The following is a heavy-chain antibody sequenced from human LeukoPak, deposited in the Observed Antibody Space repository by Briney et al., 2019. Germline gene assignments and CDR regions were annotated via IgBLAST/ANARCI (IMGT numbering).Heavy chain of an antibody. Sequence: WASVKLSCKASGYTFTSYDINWVRQATGQGLEWMGWMNPNSGNTGYAQKFQGRVTMTRNTSISTAYMELSSLRSEDTAVYYCARAHSVDDYYYYGMDVCGQGTTVTVSS. CDR2: MNPNSGNT. J-gene: IGHJ6*02. CDR1: GYTFTSYD. V-gene: IGHV1-8*01. CDR3: ARAHSVDDYYYYGMDV. D-gene: IGHD5-12*01.